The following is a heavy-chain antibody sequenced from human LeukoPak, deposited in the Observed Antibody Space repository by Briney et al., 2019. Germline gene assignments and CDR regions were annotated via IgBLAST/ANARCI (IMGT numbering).Heavy chain of an antibody. V-gene: IGHV4-39*01. CDR3: ARHAIDSSGYYLDYFDY. Sequence: SETLSLTCTVSGGSISSISYYWGWIRQPPGKGLEWIRTIYYSGSTYYNPSLKSRVAICVDTSKNGFALKVTSVTAADTAVYYCARHAIDSSGYYLDYFDYWGQGSLVTVSS. CDR2: IYYSGST. J-gene: IGHJ4*02. D-gene: IGHD3-22*01. CDR1: GGSISSISYY.